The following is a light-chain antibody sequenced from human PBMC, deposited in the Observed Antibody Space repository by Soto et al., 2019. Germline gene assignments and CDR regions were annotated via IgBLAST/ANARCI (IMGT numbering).Light chain of an antibody. CDR3: QQYSSSPLFT. CDR2: GAS. Sequence: EIVLTQSPGTLSLSPGERATLSCRASQSVSSSYLAWYQQKPGQAPRLLIYGASSRATGIPDRFSGSGSGTDFTLTNSRLEPEDFAVYYCQQYSSSPLFTFGPGTKVDIK. V-gene: IGKV3-20*01. CDR1: QSVSSSY. J-gene: IGKJ3*01.